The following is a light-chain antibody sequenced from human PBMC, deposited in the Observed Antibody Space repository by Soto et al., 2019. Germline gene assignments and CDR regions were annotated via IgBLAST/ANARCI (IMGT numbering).Light chain of an antibody. CDR1: QSVDIN. CDR2: GES. V-gene: IGKV3-15*01. J-gene: IGKJ1*01. Sequence: IVLTQSPATLSLSPGERAALSCSASQSVDINLAWYQQRTVQAPRILVYGESTKATDMPGRLSGRGSGTELNLTINKLQSADFAVYYCQQYRNWPRTCGQGTKVDIK. CDR3: QQYRNWPRT.